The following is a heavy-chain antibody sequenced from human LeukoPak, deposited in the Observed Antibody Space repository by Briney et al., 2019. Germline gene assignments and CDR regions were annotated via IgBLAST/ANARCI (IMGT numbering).Heavy chain of an antibody. Sequence: GGSLRLSCAASGFTFSTYWMYWVRQAPGKGLVWVSRINSDGSSTSYADSVKGRFTISRDNAKNTLYLQMNSLRAEDTAVYYCAREPYGGNSGDYWGQGTLVTVSS. CDR3: AREPYGGNSGDY. V-gene: IGHV3-74*01. J-gene: IGHJ4*02. CDR1: GFTFSTYW. D-gene: IGHD4-23*01. CDR2: INSDGSST.